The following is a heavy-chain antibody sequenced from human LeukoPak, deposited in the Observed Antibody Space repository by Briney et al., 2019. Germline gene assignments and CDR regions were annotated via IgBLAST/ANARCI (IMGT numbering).Heavy chain of an antibody. CDR3: ARDLRGYSGYTYYYYMDV. CDR2: IKQDGSEK. CDR1: GFTFSSYW. D-gene: IGHD5-12*01. V-gene: IGHV3-7*03. Sequence: GGSLRLSCAASGFTFSSYWMSWVRQAPGKGLEWVANIKQDGSEKHYVDSVKGRFTMSRDNAKNSLYLQMNSLRAEDTAVYYCARDLRGYSGYTYYYYMDVWGKGTTVTISS. J-gene: IGHJ6*03.